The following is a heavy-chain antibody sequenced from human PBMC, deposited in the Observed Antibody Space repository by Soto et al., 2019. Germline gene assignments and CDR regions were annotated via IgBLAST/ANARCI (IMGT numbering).Heavy chain of an antibody. CDR2: IWHDASNK. D-gene: IGHD6-13*01. Sequence: QVQLVESGGGVVQPGGSLRLSCAASGFTFYNYGMHWVRQAPGKGLEWVAGIWHDASNKYYAGSVKGRFTISRDNSKNKLYLQMNSLRADDTAAYYCAREAGYQETIGQQLPDCWGQGIMATVSS. CDR3: AREAGYQETIGQQLPDC. J-gene: IGHJ4*02. CDR1: GFTFYNYG. V-gene: IGHV3-33*01.